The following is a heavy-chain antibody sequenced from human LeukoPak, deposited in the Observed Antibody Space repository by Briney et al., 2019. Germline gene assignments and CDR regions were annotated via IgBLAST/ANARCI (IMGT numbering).Heavy chain of an antibody. CDR3: AKDIAQGYTFGSIEQDY. Sequence: GGSLRLSCAGSEFTFSTYAMTWVRQAPGKGLEWVSTISGSSAGTYYADSVKGRFTISRDNSKNTLYLQMNSLRAEDTAVYYCAKDIAQGYTFGSIEQDYWGQGTLVTVSS. J-gene: IGHJ4*02. CDR1: EFTFSTYA. CDR2: ISGSSAGT. D-gene: IGHD5-18*01. V-gene: IGHV3-23*01.